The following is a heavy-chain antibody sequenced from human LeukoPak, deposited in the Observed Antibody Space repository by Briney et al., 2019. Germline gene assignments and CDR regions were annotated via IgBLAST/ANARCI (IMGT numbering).Heavy chain of an antibody. CDR3: ARDRATGIVGATSQS. Sequence: GGSLRLSCAASGFTFSSYSMNWVRQAPGKGLEWVSYISSSSSTIYYADSVKGRFTISRDNAKNSLYLQINSLRDEDTAVYYCARDRATGIVGATSQSWGQGTLVTVSS. J-gene: IGHJ4*02. D-gene: IGHD1-26*01. V-gene: IGHV3-48*02. CDR2: ISSSSSTI. CDR1: GFTFSSYS.